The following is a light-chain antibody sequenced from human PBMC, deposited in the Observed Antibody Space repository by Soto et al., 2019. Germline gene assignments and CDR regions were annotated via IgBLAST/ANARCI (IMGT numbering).Light chain of an antibody. CDR3: QKYFDWPPMT. V-gene: IGKV3-15*01. Sequence: VMTQSPATLSVSPGERATLSCWSSETVATNLAWYQQKPGQAPRLLISGASTRAAGISDRFRGSGSGTEFTLTISSLRSEDSAIYYCQKYFDWPPMTVGQGTKV. CDR1: ETVATN. J-gene: IGKJ1*01. CDR2: GAS.